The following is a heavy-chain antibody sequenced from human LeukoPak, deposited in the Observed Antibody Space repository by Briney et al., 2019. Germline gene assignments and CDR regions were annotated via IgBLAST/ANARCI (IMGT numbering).Heavy chain of an antibody. CDR1: GGSFSGYY. J-gene: IGHJ4*02. V-gene: IGHV4-34*01. CDR2: INHSGST. D-gene: IGHD6-19*01. CDR3: ARGRAWYSSGWYARGFDY. Sequence: SETLSLTCAVYGGSFSGYYWSWIRQPPGKGLEWIGEINHSGSTNYNPSLKSRVTISVDTSKNQFSLKLSSVTAADTAVYYCARGRAWYSSGWYARGFDYWGQGTLVTVSS.